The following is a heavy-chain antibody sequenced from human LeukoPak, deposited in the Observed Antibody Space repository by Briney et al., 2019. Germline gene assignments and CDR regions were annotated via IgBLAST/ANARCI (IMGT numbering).Heavy chain of an antibody. CDR3: ATGSVNAFDI. CDR2: IIPIFGTA. J-gene: IGHJ3*02. CDR1: GGTFSSYA. V-gene: IGHV1-69*06. D-gene: IGHD1-26*01. Sequence: SVKVSCKASGGTFSSYAISWVRQAPGQGLEWMGGIIPIFGTANYAQKFQGRVIMTEDTSTDTAYMELSSLRSEDTAVYYCATGSVNAFDIWGQGTMVTVSS.